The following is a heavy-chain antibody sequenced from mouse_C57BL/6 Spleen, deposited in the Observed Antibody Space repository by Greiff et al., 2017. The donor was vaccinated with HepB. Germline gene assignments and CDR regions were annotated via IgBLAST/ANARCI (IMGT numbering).Heavy chain of an antibody. D-gene: IGHD3-2*02. J-gene: IGHJ2*01. CDR2: IYPRSGNT. CDR3: ALDSAGYGS. V-gene: IGHV1-81*01. CDR1: GYTFTSYG. Sequence: QVQLQQSGAELARPGASVKLSCKASGYTFTSYGISWVKQRTGQGLEWIGEIYPRSGNTYYNEKFKGKATLTADKSSSTAYMELRSLTSEDSAVYFCALDSAGYGSWGQGTTLTVSS.